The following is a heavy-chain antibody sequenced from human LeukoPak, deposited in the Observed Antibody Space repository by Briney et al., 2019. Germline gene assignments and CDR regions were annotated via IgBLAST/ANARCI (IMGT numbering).Heavy chain of an antibody. CDR1: GYTFTSYD. V-gene: IGHV1-8*01. CDR2: MNPNSGNT. J-gene: IGHJ6*02. CDR3: ARSSYYYGMDV. Sequence: GASVKLSCKASGYTFTSYDINRVRQATGQGLEWMGWMNPNSGNTGYAQKFQGRVTMTRNTSISTAYVELSSLRSEDTAVYYCARSSYYYGMDVWGQGTTVTVSS.